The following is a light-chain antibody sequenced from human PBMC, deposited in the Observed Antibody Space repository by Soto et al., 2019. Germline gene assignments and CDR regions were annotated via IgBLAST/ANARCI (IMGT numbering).Light chain of an antibody. CDR2: KAS. CDR1: QSISSL. Sequence: DIQMTQSPSTLSASVGDRITITCRASQSISSLLAWYQQKPGKAPKLLIYKASTLESGVPSRFSGSGSGTEFTLTISSLQPDDFATYYCQQYNTFTTFGQGTKMEMK. J-gene: IGKJ2*01. V-gene: IGKV1-5*03. CDR3: QQYNTFTT.